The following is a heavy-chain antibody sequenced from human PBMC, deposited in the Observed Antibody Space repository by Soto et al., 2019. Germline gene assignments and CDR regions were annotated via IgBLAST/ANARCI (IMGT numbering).Heavy chain of an antibody. D-gene: IGHD1-26*01. Sequence: PSETLSLTCTVSGGSISSYYWSWIRQPPGKGLEWIGYIYYSGSTNYNPSLKSRVTISVDTSKNQFSLKLSSVTAADTAVYYCARARSYHALYNWFDPWGQGTLVTVSS. CDR2: IYYSGST. J-gene: IGHJ5*02. CDR1: GGSISSYY. CDR3: ARARSYHALYNWFDP. V-gene: IGHV4-59*01.